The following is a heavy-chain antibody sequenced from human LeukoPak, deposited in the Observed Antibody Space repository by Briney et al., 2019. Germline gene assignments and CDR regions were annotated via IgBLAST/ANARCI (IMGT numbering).Heavy chain of an antibody. J-gene: IGHJ4*02. CDR1: RGSISGYY. CDR3: ARRKAAADDY. D-gene: IGHD6-13*01. V-gene: IGHV4-39*01. Sequence: SETLSLTCTVSRGSISGYYWGWIRQPPGKGLEWIGSIYYSGSTYYNPSLKSRVTISVDSSKNQFSLKLSSVTTADTAVYYCARRKAAADDYWGQGTLVTVSS. CDR2: IYYSGST.